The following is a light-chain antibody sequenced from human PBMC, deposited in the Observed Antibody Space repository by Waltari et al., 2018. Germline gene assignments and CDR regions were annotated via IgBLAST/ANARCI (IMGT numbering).Light chain of an antibody. Sequence: QSALTQPASVSGSPGQSITVSCTGTSSDVGAYHYVPWYQQHPGKAPRLIIYNVNSRPSGVSRRFSGSKSDNTASLTISGLQAEDEADYYCASYTKTSTLIFGGGTRLTVL. CDR3: ASYTKTSTLI. CDR2: NVN. V-gene: IGLV2-14*03. CDR1: SSDVGAYHY. J-gene: IGLJ2*01.